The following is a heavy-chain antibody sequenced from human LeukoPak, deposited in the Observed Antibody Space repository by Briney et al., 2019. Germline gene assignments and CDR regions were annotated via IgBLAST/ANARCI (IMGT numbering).Heavy chain of an antibody. V-gene: IGHV3-23*01. J-gene: IGHJ4*02. Sequence: GGSLRLSCAASGFTFSSYAMSWVRQAPGKGLEWVSAISGSGGSTYYADSVKGRFTISRDNSKNTLYLQMNSLRAEDTAVYYCAKEPEYSGGYPGTFFDYWGQGTLVTVSS. D-gene: IGHD1-26*01. CDR1: GFTFSSYA. CDR2: ISGSGGST. CDR3: AKEPEYSGGYPGTFFDY.